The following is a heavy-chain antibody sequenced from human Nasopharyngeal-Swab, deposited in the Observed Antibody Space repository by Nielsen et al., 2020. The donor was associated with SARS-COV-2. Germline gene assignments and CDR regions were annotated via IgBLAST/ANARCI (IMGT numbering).Heavy chain of an antibody. J-gene: IGHJ4*02. Sequence: GESLKISCAASGFMFSSYNMNWVRQAPGKGLEWASYISSSSSTIYYADSVKGRFTISRDNSKNTLYLQMSSLRAEDTAVYYCVKGDIVVVVAAAEVYWGQGTLVTVSS. CDR3: VKGDIVVVVAAAEVY. CDR1: GFMFSSYN. CDR2: ISSSSSTI. V-gene: IGHV3-48*01. D-gene: IGHD2-15*01.